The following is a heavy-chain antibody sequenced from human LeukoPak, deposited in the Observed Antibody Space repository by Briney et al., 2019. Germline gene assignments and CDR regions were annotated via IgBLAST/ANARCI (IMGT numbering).Heavy chain of an antibody. J-gene: IGHJ4*02. CDR1: GFTFSSYA. CDR3: ARDQGGY. D-gene: IGHD3-16*01. V-gene: IGHV3-30*04. Sequence: PGKSLRLSCAASGFTFSSYAMHWVRQAPGKGLEWVAVISYDGSSKYYADSVRGRFTISRDNSKNTLNLQMNSLRAEDTAVYYCARDQGGYWGQGTLVTVCS. CDR2: ISYDGSSK.